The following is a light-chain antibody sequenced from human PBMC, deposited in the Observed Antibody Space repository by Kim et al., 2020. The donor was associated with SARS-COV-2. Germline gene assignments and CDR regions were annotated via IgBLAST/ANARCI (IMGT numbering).Light chain of an antibody. CDR3: NSRDSSGDRMV. CDR1: SLGNYY. V-gene: IGLV3-19*01. J-gene: IGLJ2*01. CDR2: GKS. Sequence: SSELTQDPAVSVALGQTVRITCQGDSLGNYYASWYQQRPGQAPVLVVYGKSNRPSGIPDRFSGSSSGNTASLTITGAQAEDEADYYCNSRDSSGDRMVFGGGTKLTVL.